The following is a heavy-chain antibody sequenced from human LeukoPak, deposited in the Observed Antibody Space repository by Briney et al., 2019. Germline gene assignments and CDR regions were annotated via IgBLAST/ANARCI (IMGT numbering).Heavy chain of an antibody. J-gene: IGHJ4*02. D-gene: IGHD2-2*02. CDR3: GGYCSSTSCYMRDY. CDR2: INTDGSST. CDR1: GFTFSSYW. Sequence: GGSLRLSCAASGFTFSSYWMHWVRQAPGKGLVWVSRINTDGSSTSYADSVKGRFTISRDNAKNTLYLQMNSLRAEDTAVYYCGGYCSSTSCYMRDYWGQGTLVTVSS. V-gene: IGHV3-74*01.